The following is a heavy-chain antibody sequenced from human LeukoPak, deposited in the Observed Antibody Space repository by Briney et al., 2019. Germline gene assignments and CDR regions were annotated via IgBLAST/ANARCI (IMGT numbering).Heavy chain of an antibody. CDR3: ASSGYGDYALDY. D-gene: IGHD4-17*01. V-gene: IGHV3-23*01. CDR2: ISGSGGST. Sequence: GGSLRLSCAASGFTFSSYAMSWVRQAPGKGLEWVSAISGSGGSTYYADSVKGRFTISRDNSKNTLYLQMNSLRAEDTAVYYCASSGYGDYALDYWGQGTLVTVSS. CDR1: GFTFSSYA. J-gene: IGHJ4*02.